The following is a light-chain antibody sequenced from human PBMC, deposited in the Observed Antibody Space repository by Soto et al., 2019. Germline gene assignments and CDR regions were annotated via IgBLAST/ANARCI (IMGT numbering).Light chain of an antibody. CDR2: DAP. V-gene: IGKV1D-13*01. CDR1: QGISSA. Sequence: AIQLTQSPSSLSASVGDRVTIACRASQGISSALAWYQQIAGKAPKLLIYDAPSLQSGVPSRFSGSGSGTDFTLTISSLQPEDFATYYCQQFSNCPITFGAGTKVDI. J-gene: IGKJ3*01. CDR3: QQFSNCPIT.